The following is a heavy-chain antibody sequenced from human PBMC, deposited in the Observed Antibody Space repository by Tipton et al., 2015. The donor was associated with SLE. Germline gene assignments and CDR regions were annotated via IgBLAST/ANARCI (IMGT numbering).Heavy chain of an antibody. CDR3: ARCGDGYDGAGYHYPHYMAV. V-gene: IGHV4-34*01. J-gene: IGHJ6*03. Sequence: TLSLTCAVYGGSFSGYFWSWIRQLPDKGLEWIGEINHSGTTNCNPSLKSRVTISGDTSKNHFSLELRSVTAADTAVYYCARCGDGYDGAGYHYPHYMAVWGKGTTVIVSS. CDR1: GGSFSGYF. CDR2: INHSGTT. D-gene: IGHD5-12*01.